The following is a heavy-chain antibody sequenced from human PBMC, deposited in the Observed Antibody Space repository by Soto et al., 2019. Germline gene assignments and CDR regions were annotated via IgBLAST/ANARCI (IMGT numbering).Heavy chain of an antibody. Sequence: PGGSLRLSCAASGFTFSSYAMSWVRQAPGKGLEWVSAISGSGGSTYYADSVKGRFTISRDNSKNTLYLQMNSLRAEDTAVYYCAKDYCSRGSCYPYYYYYYMDVWGKGTTVPVSS. V-gene: IGHV3-23*01. CDR3: AKDYCSRGSCYPYYYYYYMDV. D-gene: IGHD2-15*01. J-gene: IGHJ6*03. CDR1: GFTFSSYA. CDR2: ISGSGGST.